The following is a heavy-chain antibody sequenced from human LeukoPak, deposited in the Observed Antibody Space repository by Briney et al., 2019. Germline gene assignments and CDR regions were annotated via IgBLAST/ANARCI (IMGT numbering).Heavy chain of an antibody. Sequence: GGSLRLSCAASGFTFSSYWMHWVRQAPGKGLVWVSRINSDGSSTSYADSVKGRFTISRDNAENTLYLEMSSLRADDTAVYYCARDGDFYGGRYYYIDCWDQGTLVTVSS. CDR3: ARDGDFYGGRYYYIDC. D-gene: IGHD1-26*01. CDR1: GFTFSSYW. CDR2: INSDGSST. J-gene: IGHJ4*02. V-gene: IGHV3-74*01.